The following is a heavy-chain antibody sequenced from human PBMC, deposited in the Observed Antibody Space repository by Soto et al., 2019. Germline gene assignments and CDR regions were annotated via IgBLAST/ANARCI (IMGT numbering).Heavy chain of an antibody. CDR3: ARDSGPSPVDAFDI. Sequence: GGSLRLSCATSGFIFITYAMSWVRQAPGKGLEWASHISGSSDTIFYAESVKGRFTISRDNSKNTLYLEMNSLRVEDTALYYCARDSGPSPVDAFDIWGQGTMVTVSS. V-gene: IGHV3-23*01. D-gene: IGHD1-26*01. J-gene: IGHJ3*02. CDR1: GFIFITYA. CDR2: ISGSSDTI.